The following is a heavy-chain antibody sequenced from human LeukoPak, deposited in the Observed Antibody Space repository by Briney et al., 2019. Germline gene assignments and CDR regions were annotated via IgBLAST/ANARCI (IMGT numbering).Heavy chain of an antibody. V-gene: IGHV3-21*04. CDR3: AKDYYDSSGYYYYYYYYMDV. D-gene: IGHD3-22*01. CDR2: ISSSSSYI. Sequence: PGGSLRLSCAASGFTVSSNYMSWVRQAPGKGLEWVSSISSSSSYIYYADSVKGRFTISRDNSKNTLYLQMNSQRAEDTAVYYCAKDYYDSSGYYYYYYYYMDVWGKGTTVTISS. CDR1: GFTVSSNY. J-gene: IGHJ6*03.